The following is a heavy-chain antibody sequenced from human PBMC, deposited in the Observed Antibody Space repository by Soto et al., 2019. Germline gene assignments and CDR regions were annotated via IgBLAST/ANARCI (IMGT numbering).Heavy chain of an antibody. CDR2: IGGGGGST. D-gene: IGHD6-6*01. V-gene: IGHV3-23*01. Sequence: EVQLLESGGGLAQPGGSLRLSCVASGFTFSSYAMTWVRQAPGKGLEWVSSIGGGGGSTFYADSVKGRFTIPRDNSKNTLYLQMNSLRAEDTAVYYCPKVRPGFDSWGQGTLVTVSS. CDR3: PKVRPGFDS. J-gene: IGHJ4*02. CDR1: GFTFSSYA.